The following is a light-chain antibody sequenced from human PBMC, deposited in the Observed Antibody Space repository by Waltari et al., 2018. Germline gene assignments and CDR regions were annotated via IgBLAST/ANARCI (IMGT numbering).Light chain of an antibody. Sequence: QSVLTQPPSVSVAPGQRVTISCTGSSPNIGTGFEVHWYQQLPGTAPKLLIYGDTNRPSGVPDRFSGSKSSTSASLAITGLQAEDEADYYCQSFDSSLSGWVFGGGTKLTVL. CDR2: GDT. J-gene: IGLJ3*02. CDR3: QSFDSSLSGWV. CDR1: SPNIGTGFE. V-gene: IGLV1-40*01.